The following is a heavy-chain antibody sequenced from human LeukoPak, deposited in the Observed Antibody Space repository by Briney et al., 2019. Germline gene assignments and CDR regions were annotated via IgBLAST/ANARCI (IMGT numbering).Heavy chain of an antibody. V-gene: IGHV5-51*01. CDR3: ARHGLEGCMGGNCYRSFHYYGMDV. CDR2: IFPGDSPADSHT. D-gene: IGHD2-15*01. Sequence: GESLKISCQGSGYSFPDYWIGWVRQMPGKGLEWLGIIFPGDSPADSHTPYSPSFQGRVTMSVDRSLRTAYLQWSSLKASDTAMYYCARHGLEGCMGGNCYRSFHYYGMDVWGQGTTVIVSS. J-gene: IGHJ6*02. CDR1: GYSFPDYW.